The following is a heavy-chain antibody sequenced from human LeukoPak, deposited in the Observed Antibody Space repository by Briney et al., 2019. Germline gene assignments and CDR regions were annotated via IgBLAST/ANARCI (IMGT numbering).Heavy chain of an antibody. CDR1: GGS. CDR3: ARHYYDILTGFNY. D-gene: IGHD3-9*01. Sequence: PSETLSLTCAVYGGSWSWIRQPPGKGLEWIGEINHSGSTYYNPSLKSRVTISVDTSKNQFSLKLSSVTAADTAVYYCARHYYDILTGFNYWDQGTLVTVSS. J-gene: IGHJ4*02. V-gene: IGHV4-34*01. CDR2: INHSGST.